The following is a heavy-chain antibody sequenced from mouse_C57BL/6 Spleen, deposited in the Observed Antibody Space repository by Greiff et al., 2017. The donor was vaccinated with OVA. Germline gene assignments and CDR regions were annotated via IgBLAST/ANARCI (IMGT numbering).Heavy chain of an antibody. J-gene: IGHJ3*01. Sequence: EVKLVESGPGLVKPSQSLSLTCSVTGYSITSGYYWNWIRQFPGNKLEWMGYISYDGSNNYNPSLKNRISITRDTSKNQFFLKLNSVTTEDTATYYCARGGSMMVTTWAWFAYWGQGTLVTVSA. CDR1: GYSITSGYY. CDR3: ARGGSMMVTTWAWFAY. D-gene: IGHD2-3*01. V-gene: IGHV3-6*01. CDR2: ISYDGSN.